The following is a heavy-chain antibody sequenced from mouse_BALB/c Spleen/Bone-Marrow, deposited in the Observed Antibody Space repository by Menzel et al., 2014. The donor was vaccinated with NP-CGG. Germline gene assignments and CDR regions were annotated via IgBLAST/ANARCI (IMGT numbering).Heavy chain of an antibody. J-gene: IGHJ3*01. Sequence: QVHLQQSGAELVKPGASVKLSCKASGYTFTSYWMPWVKQRPGQGLEWIGELNPSNGRTNYNEKFKSKATLTVDKSSSTAYMQLSSLTSEDSAVYYCARDYGYDAGFAWCVYWGQGTLVTVSA. CDR1: GYTFTSYW. V-gene: IGHV1S81*02. CDR3: ARDYGYDAGFAWCVY. D-gene: IGHD2-14*01. CDR2: LNPSNGRT.